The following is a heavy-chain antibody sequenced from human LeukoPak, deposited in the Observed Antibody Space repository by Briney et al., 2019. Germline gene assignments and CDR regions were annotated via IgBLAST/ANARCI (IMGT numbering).Heavy chain of an antibody. D-gene: IGHD3-22*01. Sequence: GGSLRLSCAASGFSLSDHWMHWVRQVPGMGLVWVSRSDGGGGSTSYADSVKGRFSISRDNARNTLYPQMNNLRVDDMAIYYCARGPGSSGGAYVGDYWGHGTLVTVSS. CDR2: SDGGGGST. V-gene: IGHV3-74*01. CDR1: GFSLSDHW. J-gene: IGHJ4*01. CDR3: ARGPGSSGGAYVGDY.